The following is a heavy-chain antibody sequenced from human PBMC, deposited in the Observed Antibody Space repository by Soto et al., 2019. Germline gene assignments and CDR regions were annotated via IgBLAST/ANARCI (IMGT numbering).Heavy chain of an antibody. CDR2: IKQDGSEK. CDR3: AKARSAIAGTS. V-gene: IGHV3-7*05. D-gene: IGHD2-2*01. J-gene: IGHJ4*02. CDR1: GFTFSSYW. Sequence: EVQLVESGGGLVQSGGSLRLSCAASGFTFSSYWMSWVRQGPGKGPEWVANIKQDGSEKYYVDSVKGRFTISRDNAKNSLYMQITSLRAEDTAVYNCAKARSAIAGTSGGQGPLVTFPS.